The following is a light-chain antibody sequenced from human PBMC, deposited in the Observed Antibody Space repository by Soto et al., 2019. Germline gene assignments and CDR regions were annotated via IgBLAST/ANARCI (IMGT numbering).Light chain of an antibody. CDR1: SNDIGGYNY. CDR2: DVT. Sequence: QPVLTQPRSVSGSPGQSVTISCTGTSNDIGGYNYVSWYQQHPGKAPKLMIYDVTKRPSGVPDRFSGSKSGNTASLTISGLQAEDEADYYCCSYAGSYIYVVFGGGTKLTVL. V-gene: IGLV2-11*01. CDR3: CSYAGSYIYVV. J-gene: IGLJ2*01.